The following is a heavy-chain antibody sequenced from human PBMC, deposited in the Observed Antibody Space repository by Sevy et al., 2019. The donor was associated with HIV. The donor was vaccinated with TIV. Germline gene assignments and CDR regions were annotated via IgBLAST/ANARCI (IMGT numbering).Heavy chain of an antibody. CDR1: GCTFNNYW. CDR3: ARAIAKDGGF. V-gene: IGHV3-7*01. Sequence: GGSLRLSCAASGCTFNNYWMHWVRQAPGKGLEWVANINHDGGGAWYVDSVKGRFTISRDNGKNLVFLQMNNLRVDDKALYFCARAIAKDGGFWRQGTLVTVSS. D-gene: IGHD6-13*01. CDR2: INHDGGGA. J-gene: IGHJ1*01.